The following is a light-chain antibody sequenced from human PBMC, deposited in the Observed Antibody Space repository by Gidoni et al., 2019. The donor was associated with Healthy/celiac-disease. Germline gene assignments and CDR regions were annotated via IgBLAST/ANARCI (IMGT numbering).Light chain of an antibody. V-gene: IGKV4-1*01. CDR3: QQDYSTPFRYT. Sequence: DIVMTQSPDSLAVSLGERATINCKSSQSVLYSSNNKNYLAWYQQKPGQPPKLLIYWASTRESGVPDRFSGSGSGTDFTLTISSLQAEDVAVYYCQQDYSTPFRYTFGQGTKLEIK. CDR1: QSVLYSSNNKNY. CDR2: WAS. J-gene: IGKJ2*01.